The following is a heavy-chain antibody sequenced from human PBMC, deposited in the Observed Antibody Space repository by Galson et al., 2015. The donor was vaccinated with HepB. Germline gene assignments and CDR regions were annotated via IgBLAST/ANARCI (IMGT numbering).Heavy chain of an antibody. CDR2: IIPIFDTT. CDR1: GGTFSSYA. J-gene: IGHJ2*01. V-gene: IGHV1-69*01. Sequence: SCKASGGTFSSYAISWVRQAPGQGLEWMGRIIPIFDTTDYAQKFQGRVTITADESTSTAYMELSSLRSEDTAVYYCAREKTGYSKSPGEFDLWGRGTLVTVSS. D-gene: IGHD6-13*01. CDR3: AREKTGYSKSPGEFDL.